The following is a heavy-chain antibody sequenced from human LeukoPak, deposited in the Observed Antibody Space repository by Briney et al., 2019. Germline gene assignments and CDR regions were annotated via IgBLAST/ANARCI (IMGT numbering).Heavy chain of an antibody. V-gene: IGHV1-24*01. CDR1: GYTLTELS. CDR3: ATRYSSSWYMNGIYFDY. D-gene: IGHD6-13*01. Sequence: ASVKVSCKVSGYTLTELSMHWVRHAPGKGVEWMGGFDPEDGETIYAQKFQARVTMTEDTSTDTAYMELSSLRSEDTAVYYCATRYSSSWYMNGIYFDYWGQGTLVTVSS. CDR2: FDPEDGET. J-gene: IGHJ4*02.